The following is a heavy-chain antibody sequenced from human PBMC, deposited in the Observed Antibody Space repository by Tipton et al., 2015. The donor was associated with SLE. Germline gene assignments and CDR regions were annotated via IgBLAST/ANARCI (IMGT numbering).Heavy chain of an antibody. Sequence: TLSLTCTVSGYSLSSGYYWGWMRLPPGKGLEWIGTIYHSGSTYYNPSLKSRVTISVDTSKNQFSLKLSSVTAADTAVYYCARDRGGVAFDIWGQGTMVTVSS. CDR3: ARDRGGVAFDI. J-gene: IGHJ3*02. D-gene: IGHD3-10*01. V-gene: IGHV4-38-2*02. CDR1: GYSLSSGYY. CDR2: IYHSGST.